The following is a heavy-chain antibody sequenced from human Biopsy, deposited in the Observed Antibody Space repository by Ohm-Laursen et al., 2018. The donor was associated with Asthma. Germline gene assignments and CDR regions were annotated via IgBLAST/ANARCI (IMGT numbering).Heavy chain of an antibody. D-gene: IGHD6-6*01. CDR3: ARGKTWGRSYYFDY. V-gene: IGHV3-30*19. Sequence: SLRLSCSASGFTFSSYGMHWVRQAPGKGLEWVAVIWYDGSNKYYADSVKGRFTISRDNSKDTLYLQVNSLRGDDTAVYYCARGKTWGRSYYFDYWGQGTLVTVSS. CDR2: IWYDGSNK. CDR1: GFTFSSYG. J-gene: IGHJ4*02.